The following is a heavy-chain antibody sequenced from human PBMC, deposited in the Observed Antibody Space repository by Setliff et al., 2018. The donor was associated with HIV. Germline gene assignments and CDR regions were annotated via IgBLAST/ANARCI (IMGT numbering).Heavy chain of an antibody. CDR3: ARVGVFGGWFDP. V-gene: IGHV4-31*03. CDR1: GGSISNGGYY. D-gene: IGHD2-15*01. Sequence: LSLTCTVSGGSISNGGYYWSWIRQHPGKGPEWISYIYYSGSTYYNPSLKSRVTISVDTSKNQFSLKLSSVTAADTAVYYCARVGVFGGWFDPWGQGTLVTVSS. CDR2: IYYSGST. J-gene: IGHJ5*02.